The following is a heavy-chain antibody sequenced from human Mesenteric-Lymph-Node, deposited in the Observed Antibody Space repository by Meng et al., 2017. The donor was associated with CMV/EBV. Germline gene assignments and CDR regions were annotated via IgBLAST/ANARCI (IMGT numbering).Heavy chain of an antibody. CDR1: GFTFDDYT. Sequence: GESLKISCAASGFTFDDYTMHWVRQAPGKGLEWVGRIKSKTDGGTTDYAAPVKGRFTISRDDSKNTLYLQMNSLKTEDTAVYYCTTPTFPYYDTTDDYWGQGTLVTVSS. D-gene: IGHD3-22*01. V-gene: IGHV3-15*01. CDR3: TTPTFPYYDTTDDY. CDR2: IKSKTDGGTT. J-gene: IGHJ4*02.